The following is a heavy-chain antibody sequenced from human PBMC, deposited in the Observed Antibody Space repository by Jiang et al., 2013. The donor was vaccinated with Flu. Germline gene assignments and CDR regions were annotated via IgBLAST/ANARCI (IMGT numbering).Heavy chain of an antibody. CDR2: INSDGSST. CDR3: AKDKGCGGDCFKGFYGMDV. J-gene: IGHJ6*02. CDR1: GFTFSSYW. D-gene: IGHD2-21*02. Sequence: GLVQPGGSLRLSCAASGFTFSSYWMHWVRQAPGKGLVWVSRINSDGSSTSYADSVRGRFTISRDNAKNSLFLQMNSLRAEDTALYYCAKDKGCGGDCFKGFYGMDVWGQGTTVSVSS. V-gene: IGHV3-74*01.